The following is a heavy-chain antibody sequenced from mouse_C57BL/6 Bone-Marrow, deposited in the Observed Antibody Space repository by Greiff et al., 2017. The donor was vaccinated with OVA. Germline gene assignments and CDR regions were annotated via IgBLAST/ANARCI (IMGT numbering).Heavy chain of an antibody. CDR3: VRQIGDYYAMDY. V-gene: IGHV10-1*01. J-gene: IGHJ4*01. CDR1: GFSFNTYA. CDR2: IRSKSNNYAT. D-gene: IGHD3-1*01. Sequence: EVQGVESGGGLVQPKGSLKLSCAASGFSFNTYAMNWVRQAPGKGLEWVARIRSKSNNYATYYADSVKDRFTISRDDSESMLYLQMNNLKTEDTAMYYCVRQIGDYYAMDYWGQGTSVTVSS.